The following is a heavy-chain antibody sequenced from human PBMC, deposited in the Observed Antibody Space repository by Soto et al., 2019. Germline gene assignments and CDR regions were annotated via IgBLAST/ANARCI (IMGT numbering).Heavy chain of an antibody. CDR1: GFTFSSYA. Sequence: PGGSLRLSCAASGFTFSSYAMSWVRQAPGKGLEWVSAISGSGGSTYYADSVKGRFTISRDNSKNTLYLQMNSLRAEDTAVYYCAKHSQYTIFAVVTPRNGMDVWGQGTTVPVSS. J-gene: IGHJ6*02. V-gene: IGHV3-23*01. D-gene: IGHD3-3*01. CDR2: ISGSGGST. CDR3: AKHSQYTIFAVVTPRNGMDV.